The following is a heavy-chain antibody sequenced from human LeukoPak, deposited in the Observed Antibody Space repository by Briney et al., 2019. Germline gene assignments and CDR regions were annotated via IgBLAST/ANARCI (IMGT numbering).Heavy chain of an antibody. CDR1: GFSFSYYN. CDR2: IRAYSTAT. Sequence: GGSLRLSCVASGFSFSYYNMNWVRQAPGKGLEWIAHIRAYSTATYYADSVKGQFTVSRDDANNALYLQMNSLKDEDTALYFCASPLGPPPGYWGQGTLVTVSS. CDR3: ASPLGPPPGY. V-gene: IGHV3-48*02. J-gene: IGHJ4*02.